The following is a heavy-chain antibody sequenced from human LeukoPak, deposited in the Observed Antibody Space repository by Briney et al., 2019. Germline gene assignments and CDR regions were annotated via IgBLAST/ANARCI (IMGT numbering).Heavy chain of an antibody. D-gene: IGHD6-6*01. CDR2: IHASGPT. CDR3: ARHDAGIAARPFDN. V-gene: IGHV4-4*09. J-gene: IGHJ4*02. CDR1: GGSISTYY. Sequence: PSETLSLTCTVSGGSISTYYWSWIRRPPGKGLEWIAYIHASGPTNYNPSLKSRVTISVDTSKNQCSLKLSSVTAADTAVYYCARHDAGIAARPFDNWGQGPLVTVSS.